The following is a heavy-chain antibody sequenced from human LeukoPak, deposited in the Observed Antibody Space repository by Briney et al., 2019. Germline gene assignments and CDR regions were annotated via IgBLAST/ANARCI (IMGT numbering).Heavy chain of an antibody. Sequence: GASVKVSCKASGYTFTSYGISWVRQAPGQGLEWMGWISAYNGNTNYAQKLQGRVIMTTDTSTSTVYMELRSLRSDDTAVYYCARDRGWELGYCSGDSCYDENWFDPWGQGTLVTVSS. J-gene: IGHJ5*02. D-gene: IGHD2-15*01. V-gene: IGHV1-18*01. CDR1: GYTFTSYG. CDR2: ISAYNGNT. CDR3: ARDRGWELGYCSGDSCYDENWFDP.